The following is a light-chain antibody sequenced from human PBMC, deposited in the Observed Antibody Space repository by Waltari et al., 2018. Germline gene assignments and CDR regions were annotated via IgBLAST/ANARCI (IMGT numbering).Light chain of an antibody. CDR3: GTWDNNRSALV. CDR1: TSNIGNNY. V-gene: IGLV1-51*02. J-gene: IGLJ2*01. CDR2: ETA. Sequence: QSVLTQPPSVSAAPGQKVTISCSGSTSNIGNNYVSWYQQLPGAAPKVFIYETAKRPSGIPDRCSGSKSGTSASLGITGLQTGDEATYYCGTWDNNRSALVFGGGTKLTVL.